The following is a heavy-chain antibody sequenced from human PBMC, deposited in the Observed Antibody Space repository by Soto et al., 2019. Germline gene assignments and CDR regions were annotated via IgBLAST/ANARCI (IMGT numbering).Heavy chain of an antibody. CDR3: AKDPCFAGGACYSDY. V-gene: IGHV3-7*03. D-gene: IGHD2-21*01. Sequence: PGGSLRLSCAASGFTFSSYWMSWVRQAPGKGLEWVANIKQDGSEKYYVDSVKGRFTISRDNSKNSLYLQMNSLRAEDTGFYYCAKDPCFAGGACYSDYWGQGALVTVSS. CDR1: GFTFSSYW. CDR2: IKQDGSEK. J-gene: IGHJ4*02.